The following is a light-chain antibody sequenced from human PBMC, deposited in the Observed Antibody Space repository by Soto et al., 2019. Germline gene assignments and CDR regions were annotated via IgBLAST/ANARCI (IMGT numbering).Light chain of an antibody. J-gene: IGKJ5*01. CDR2: GAS. V-gene: IGKV3-20*01. CDR1: QSVSSSY. Sequence: EIVLTQSPCTLSLSPGDRATLSCRASQSVSSSYFAWYQQKPGQAPRLLIYGASSRATGIPDRFSGSGSGTDFTLTISRLEPEDFAVYYCQQYGSSPSTFGQGTRLEIK. CDR3: QQYGSSPST.